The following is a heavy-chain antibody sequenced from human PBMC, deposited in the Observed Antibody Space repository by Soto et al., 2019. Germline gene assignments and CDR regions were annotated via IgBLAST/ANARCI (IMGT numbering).Heavy chain of an antibody. CDR1: GFSLSTSVVG. Sequence: QITLKESGPSLVKPTQTLTLTCTFSGFSLSTSVVGVGWIRQPPGKALEWLAHIYWDDEAYYSPSLKSRLTITKDTSKNQVVLTMTNVDPVDTATYYCAQSRYDAGSYRVVDYWGQGNLVTVSS. J-gene: IGHJ4*02. D-gene: IGHD3-10*01. CDR3: AQSRYDAGSYRVVDY. V-gene: IGHV2-5*02. CDR2: IYWDDEA.